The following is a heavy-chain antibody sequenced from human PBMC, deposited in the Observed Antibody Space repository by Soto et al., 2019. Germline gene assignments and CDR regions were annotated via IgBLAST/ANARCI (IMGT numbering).Heavy chain of an antibody. Sequence: PSETLSLTCSVSGDSISSGAYYWSWIRQHPGEGLEWVGYISYSGSTYYNPSLTSRVSISIDTSKNHLSLRPTSVTAADTAVYYCARDPTTVTKGAFDIWGQGTMVTVSS. D-gene: IGHD4-17*01. V-gene: IGHV4-31*03. CDR1: GDSISSGAYY. J-gene: IGHJ3*02. CDR2: ISYSGST. CDR3: ARDPTTVTKGAFDI.